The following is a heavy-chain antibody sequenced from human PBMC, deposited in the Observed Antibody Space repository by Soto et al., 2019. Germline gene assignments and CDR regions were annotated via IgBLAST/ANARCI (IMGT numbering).Heavy chain of an antibody. CDR2: ISGTGGYK. D-gene: IGHD3-3*01. V-gene: IGHV3-21*04. CDR1: GFTFSSYS. Sequence: GGSLRLSCAVSGFTFSSYSMNWVRQAPGRGLEWVSSISGTGGYKYYADSVKGRFTISRDNSKNTLYLQMNSLRAEDTAVYYCAKDFFDFWSGPLPAFDIWGQGTMVTVSS. CDR3: AKDFFDFWSGPLPAFDI. J-gene: IGHJ3*02.